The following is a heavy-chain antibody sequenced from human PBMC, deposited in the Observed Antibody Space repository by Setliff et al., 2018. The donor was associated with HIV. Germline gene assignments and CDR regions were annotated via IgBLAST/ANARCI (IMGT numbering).Heavy chain of an antibody. Sequence: SETLSLTCIVSGASISSQYWSWIRQPAGKGLEWIGRVYSSGNTNYNPSFKSRVTMSVDPSKNQFSLNLNSVTAADTAMYYCARDRNYQDTSGYWQVFDIWGQGTMVTV. CDR3: ARDRNYQDTSGYWQVFDI. V-gene: IGHV4-4*07. J-gene: IGHJ3*02. CDR1: GASISSQY. CDR2: VYSSGNT. D-gene: IGHD3-22*01.